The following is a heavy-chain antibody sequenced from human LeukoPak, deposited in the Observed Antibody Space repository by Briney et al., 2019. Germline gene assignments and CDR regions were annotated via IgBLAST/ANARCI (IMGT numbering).Heavy chain of an antibody. V-gene: IGHV4-39*01. J-gene: IGHJ4*02. CDR2: IYYRGST. D-gene: IGHD1-1*01. Sequence: SETLSLTCTVSGGSISSSSYYWGWIRQPPGKGLERTGSIYYRGSTYYNPSLKSRVTISVDTSKNQFSLKLSSVTAADTAVYYCARQSYYTWNRFDNWGQGTLVTVSS. CDR1: GGSISSSSYY. CDR3: ARQSYYTWNRFDN.